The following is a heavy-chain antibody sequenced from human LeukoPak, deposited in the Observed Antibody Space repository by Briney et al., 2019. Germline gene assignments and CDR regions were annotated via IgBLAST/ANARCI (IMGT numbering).Heavy chain of an antibody. D-gene: IGHD1-26*01. J-gene: IGHJ4*02. V-gene: IGHV3-20*01. CDR1: GLTLDEYG. CDR3: ARKGLGGELGGFDY. Sequence: PGGSLRLSCAASGLTLDEYGMSWVRQAPGKGLEWVSGINRNGGITGYAESVKGRFTISRDNAKNSLYLQMNSLRAEDTASYHCARKGLGGELGGFDYWGQGTLVTVSS. CDR2: INRNGGIT.